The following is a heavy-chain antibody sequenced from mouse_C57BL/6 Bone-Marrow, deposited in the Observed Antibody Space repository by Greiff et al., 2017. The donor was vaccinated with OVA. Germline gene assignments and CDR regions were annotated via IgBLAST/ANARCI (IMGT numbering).Heavy chain of an antibody. CDR1: GFTFSSYG. CDR3: AGWLRRYYFDY. Sequence: EVQRVESGGDLVKPGGSLKLSCAASGFTFSSYGMSWVRQTPDKRLEWVATISSGGSYTYYPDSVKGRFTISRDNAKNTLYLQMSSLKSEDTAMYYCAGWLRRYYFDYWGQGTTLTVSS. V-gene: IGHV5-6*01. J-gene: IGHJ2*01. CDR2: ISSGGSYT. D-gene: IGHD2-2*01.